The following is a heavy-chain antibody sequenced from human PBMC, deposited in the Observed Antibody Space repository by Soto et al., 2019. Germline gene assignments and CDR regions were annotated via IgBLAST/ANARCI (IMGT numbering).Heavy chain of an antibody. CDR2: ISSTGSNI. J-gene: IGHJ4*02. V-gene: IGHV3-48*01. D-gene: IGHD6-13*01. Sequence: EVQLVESGGVLVQPGGSLRLSCAASGFTLGSYSMHWVRQVPGEGLEWVSYISSTGSNIYYADSVRGRFTISRDNAKNSLYLQRNSLRVEDTAVFYCARPGNSWSLYYFDYWGQGTLVTVSS. CDR3: ARPGNSWSLYYFDY. CDR1: GFTLGSYS.